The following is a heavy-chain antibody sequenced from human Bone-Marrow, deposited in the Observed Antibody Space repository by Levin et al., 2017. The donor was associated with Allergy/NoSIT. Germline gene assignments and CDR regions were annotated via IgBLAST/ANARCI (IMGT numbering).Heavy chain of an antibody. D-gene: IGHD3-16*01. V-gene: IGHV2-5*02. CDR3: AHIVITYGGSFAPDDAFDV. CDR2: IYWDNDR. J-gene: IGHJ3*01. Sequence: SGPTLVKPTQTLTLTCTFSGFSLTTTGVGVAWIRQPPGEALEWLAIIYWDNDRRYSPFLQSRLSITKDTSKNQVVLTMTNMDPVDTGTYVCAHIVITYGGSFAPDDAFDVWGHGTVVTVSS. CDR1: GFSLTTTGVG.